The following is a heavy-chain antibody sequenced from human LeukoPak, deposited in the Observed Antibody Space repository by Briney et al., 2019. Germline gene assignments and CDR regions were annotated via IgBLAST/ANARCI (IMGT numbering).Heavy chain of an antibody. CDR2: IYNSGST. D-gene: IGHD3-10*01. V-gene: IGHV4-4*08. CDR1: GGSISGYY. J-gene: IGHJ4*02. Sequence: TSETLSLTCTVSGGSISGYYWSWIRQPPGKGLEWIGYIYNSGSTNYNPSLKSRVTISLDTSKNQFSLNLSSVTAADTAVYYCARRGYFDYWGQGTLVTVSS. CDR3: ARRGYFDY.